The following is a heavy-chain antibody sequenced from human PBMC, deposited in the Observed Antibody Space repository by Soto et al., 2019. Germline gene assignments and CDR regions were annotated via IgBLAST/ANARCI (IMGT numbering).Heavy chain of an antibody. D-gene: IGHD3-3*01. CDR1: GFTFSSYW. CDR2: IKQDGSEK. J-gene: IGHJ6*03. V-gene: IGHV3-7*01. CDR3: ARNITIFGVVPPVKYMDV. Sequence: EVQLVESGGGLVQPGGSLRLSCAASGFTFSSYWMSWVRQAPGKGLEWVANIKQDGSEKYYVDSVKGRFTISRDNAKNSLYLQMKSLRAEDTAVYYWARNITIFGVVPPVKYMDVWGKGTTVTVSS.